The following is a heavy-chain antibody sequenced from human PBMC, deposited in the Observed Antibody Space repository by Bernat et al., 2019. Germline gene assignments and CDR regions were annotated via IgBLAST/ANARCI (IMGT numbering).Heavy chain of an antibody. V-gene: IGHV3-21*01. J-gene: IGHJ5*02. CDR3: ARGIGYTSDWYGWLDP. CDR2: ISSSSSYI. Sequence: EVQLVESGGGLVKPGGSLRLSCAASGFTFSSYSMNWVRQAPGKGLEWVSSISSSSSYIYYADSEKGRFTISRDNAKNSLYLQMNSLRAEDTAVYYCARGIGYTSDWYGWLDPWGQGTLVTVSS. CDR1: GFTFSSYS. D-gene: IGHD6-13*01.